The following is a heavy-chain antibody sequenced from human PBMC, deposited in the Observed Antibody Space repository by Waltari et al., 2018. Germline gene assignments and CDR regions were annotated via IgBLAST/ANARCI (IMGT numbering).Heavy chain of an antibody. D-gene: IGHD3-9*01. CDR1: GGSINNYY. V-gene: IGHV4-59*01. Sequence: QVQLQESGPGPVKSSETLSLTCAVSGGSINNYYWAWTRKPPGKGLEWIASVYFTGSANYSPSLKSRVSVSVDTSKNQFSLRLHSVTPADTAVYYCARVYGHYELLASSYSPYYYYMDVWGKGTAVTVS. CDR2: VYFTGSA. J-gene: IGHJ6*03. CDR3: ARVYGHYELLASSYSPYYYYMDV.